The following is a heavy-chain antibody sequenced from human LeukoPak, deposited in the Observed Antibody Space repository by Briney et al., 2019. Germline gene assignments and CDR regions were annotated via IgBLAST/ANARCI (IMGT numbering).Heavy chain of an antibody. CDR3: AREYYYDSSGYLDY. D-gene: IGHD3-22*01. CDR2: IYHSGST. J-gene: IGHJ4*02. Sequence: SATRSLTCAVSGGSIGSSNWWGWVRQPPGKGLEWIGEIYHSGSTNYNPALKSRVTISVDKSKNQFSLKLSSVTAADAAVYYCAREYYYDSSGYLDYWGQGPLVTVSS. V-gene: IGHV4-4*02. CDR1: GGSIGSSNW.